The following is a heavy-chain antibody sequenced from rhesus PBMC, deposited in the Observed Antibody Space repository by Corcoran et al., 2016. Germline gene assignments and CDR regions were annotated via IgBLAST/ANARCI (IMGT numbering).Heavy chain of an antibody. Sequence: QVQLQESGPGLVKPSETLSLTCAVSGGSISDDYYWSWIRQPPGKGLEWIGYIYVSGGGPNFNPSLKNRVTISIDTSKNQFSLKLSSVTAADTAVYYCAREGAGTALFFDWGQGVLVTVSS. CDR1: GGSISDDYY. V-gene: IGHV4-106*01. J-gene: IGHJ4*01. CDR2: IYVSGGGP. CDR3: AREGAGTALFFD. D-gene: IGHD1-20*01.